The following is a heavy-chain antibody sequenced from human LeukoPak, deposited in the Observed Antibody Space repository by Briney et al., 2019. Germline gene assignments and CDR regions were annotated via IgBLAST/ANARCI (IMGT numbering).Heavy chain of an antibody. CDR2: IRYDGSNK. CDR3: AKLSGSPFDY. D-gene: IGHD1-26*01. J-gene: IGHJ4*02. CDR1: GFTFSSYG. Sequence: GGSLRHSHAASGFTFSSYGMHWVRQAPAKGLEWVAFIRYDGSNKYYADSVKGRFTISRDNSKNTLYLQMNSLRAEDTAVYYCAKLSGSPFDYWGQGTLVTVSS. V-gene: IGHV3-30*02.